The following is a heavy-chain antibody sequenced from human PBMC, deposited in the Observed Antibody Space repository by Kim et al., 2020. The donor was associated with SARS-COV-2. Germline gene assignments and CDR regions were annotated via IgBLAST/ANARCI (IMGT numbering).Heavy chain of an antibody. CDR3: AGRYYYDSSGLVY. CDR2: IYSGGSST. D-gene: IGHD3-22*01. J-gene: IGHJ4*02. Sequence: GGSLRLSCAASGFTFSSYAMSWVRQAPGKGLEWVSVIYSGGSSTYYADSVKGRFTISRDNSKNTLYLQMNSLRAEDTAVYYCAGRYYYDSSGLVYWGQGTLVTVSS. CDR1: GFTFSSYA. V-gene: IGHV3-23*03.